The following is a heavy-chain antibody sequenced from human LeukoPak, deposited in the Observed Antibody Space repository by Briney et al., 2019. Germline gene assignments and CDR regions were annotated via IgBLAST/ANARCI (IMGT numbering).Heavy chain of an antibody. CDR3: ARAPQGYCSGGSCYVDY. CDR1: GFTFSSYS. Sequence: EGSLRLSCAASGFTFSSYSMNWVRQAPGGGLEWVSSISSSSSYVFYADSVKGRFTISRDDAKNSLYLQMNSLRAEDTAVFYCARAPQGYCSGGSCYVDYWGQGTLVTVSS. V-gene: IGHV3-21*01. J-gene: IGHJ4*02. CDR2: ISSSSSYV. D-gene: IGHD2-15*01.